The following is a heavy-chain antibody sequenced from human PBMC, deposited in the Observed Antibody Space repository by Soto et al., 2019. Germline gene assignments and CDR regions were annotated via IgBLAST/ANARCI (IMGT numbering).Heavy chain of an antibody. CDR3: ARGGVGGTALYFDY. V-gene: IGHV1-18*01. J-gene: IGHJ4*02. CDR2: ISAYNGNT. Sequence: ASVNVSCKASGYTFTSYHISWVRHAPSQGLERMGWISAYNGNTNYAQKLQGRVTMTTDTSTSTAYMELMSLRSDDTAVYYCARGGVGGTALYFDYWGQGSQVTVSS. D-gene: IGHD1-26*01. CDR1: GYTFTSYH.